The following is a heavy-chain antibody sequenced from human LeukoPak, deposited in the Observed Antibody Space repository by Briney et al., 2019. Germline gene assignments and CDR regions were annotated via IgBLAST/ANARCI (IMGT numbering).Heavy chain of an antibody. CDR2: IYYSGST. V-gene: IGHV4-59*11. Sequence: PSETLSLTCTVSGGSISSHYWSWIRQPPGKGLEWIGYIYYSGSTNYNPSLKSRVTISVDTSKNQFSLKLSSVTAADTAVYYCARDPARSSWYAYFDYWGQGTLVTVSS. J-gene: IGHJ4*02. D-gene: IGHD6-13*01. CDR1: GGSISSHY. CDR3: ARDPARSSWYAYFDY.